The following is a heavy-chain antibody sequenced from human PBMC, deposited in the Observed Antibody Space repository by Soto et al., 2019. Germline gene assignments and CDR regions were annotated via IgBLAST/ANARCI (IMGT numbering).Heavy chain of an antibody. Sequence: PEGSLRRSCAASGFTFSTYAVHWVRQAPGKGLEWVAVISYDGSNKYYADSVKGRFTISRDNSKNTLYLQMNSLRAEDTAVYYCARDEDVYTSVDHRHDHCFHRRRSTDP. CDR2: ISYDGSNK. CDR3: ARDEDVYTSVDHRHDHCFHRRRSTDP. CDR1: GFTFSTYA. D-gene: IGHD5-18*01. V-gene: IGHV3-30-3*01. J-gene: IGHJ5*02.